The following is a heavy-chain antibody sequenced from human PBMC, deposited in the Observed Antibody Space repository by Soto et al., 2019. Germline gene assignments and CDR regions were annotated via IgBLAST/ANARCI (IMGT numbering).Heavy chain of an antibody. CDR3: ARNFRAAAVYYYYGMDV. V-gene: IGHV1-18*04. CDR2: ISAYNGNT. CDR1: GFSLTRYG. J-gene: IGHJ6*02. Sequence: VEVTWEASGFSLTRYGSRWVRQAPRQGLEWMGWISAYNGNTNYAQKLQGRVTMTTDTSTSTAYMELRSLRSDDTAVYYCARNFRAAAVYYYYGMDVWGQGTTVPGSS. D-gene: IGHD6-13*01.